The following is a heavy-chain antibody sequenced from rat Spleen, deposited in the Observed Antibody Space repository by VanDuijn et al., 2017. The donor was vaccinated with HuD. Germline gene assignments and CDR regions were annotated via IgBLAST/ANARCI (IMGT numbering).Heavy chain of an antibody. Sequence: QVQLKESGPGLVQPSQTLSLTCTVSGLSLTSNSVSWVRQPPGKGLEWMGVIWTGGITAYNSLLKSRLSISRDISKSQVFLKMNSLQTEDTATYYCARDRGVSMMVPLMDAWGQGTSVTVSS. V-gene: IGHV2-43*01. CDR2: IWTGGIT. D-gene: IGHD1-12*03. CDR1: GLSLTSNS. CDR3: ARDRGVSMMVPLMDA. J-gene: IGHJ4*01.